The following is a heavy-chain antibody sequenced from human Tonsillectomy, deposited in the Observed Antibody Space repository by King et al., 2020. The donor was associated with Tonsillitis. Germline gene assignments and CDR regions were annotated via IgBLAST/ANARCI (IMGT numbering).Heavy chain of an antibody. J-gene: IGHJ1*01. V-gene: IGHV3-30*03. CDR1: GFTFSSYG. CDR2: ISYDGRNK. D-gene: IGHD6-13*01. CDR3: AINLGGIVAAGPESFQH. Sequence: VQLVESGGGVVQPGRSLRLSCAASGFTFSSYGIHWVRQAPGKGLEWVAVISYDGRNKYYADSVKGRFTISRDNSKNTLYLQMNSLRAEDMAVYYCAINLGGIVAAGPESFQHWGQGTLVTVSS.